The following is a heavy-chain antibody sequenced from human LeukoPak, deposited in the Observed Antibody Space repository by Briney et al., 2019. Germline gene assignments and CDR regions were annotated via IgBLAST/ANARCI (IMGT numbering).Heavy chain of an antibody. CDR1: GGSIRSSYYY. J-gene: IGHJ4*02. CDR2: IYDSGST. D-gene: IGHD5-12*01. CDR3: ARRPDSGYDGAIDY. Sequence: SETLSLTCTVSGGSIRSSYYYWGWIRQPPGKGLEWIGSIYDSGSTYYNPSLKSRVTISVDKSKNQFSLKLSSVTAADTAVYYCARRPDSGYDGAIDYWGQGTLVTVSS. V-gene: IGHV4-39*07.